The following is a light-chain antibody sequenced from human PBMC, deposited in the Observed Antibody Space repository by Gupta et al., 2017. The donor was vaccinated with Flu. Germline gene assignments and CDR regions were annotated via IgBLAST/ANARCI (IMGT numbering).Light chain of an antibody. J-gene: IGKJ1*01. CDR1: ESISGW. Sequence: DIQMTQSPSTLSASVGDRVTIACRASESISGWLAWYQQKPGKAPKLLIYKTSGLEDGVPSRFSGSGSGTEFSLTISSLQPDDFATYYCQQYDTYSCTFGQGTKVEIK. CDR3: QQYDTYSCT. CDR2: KTS. V-gene: IGKV1-5*03.